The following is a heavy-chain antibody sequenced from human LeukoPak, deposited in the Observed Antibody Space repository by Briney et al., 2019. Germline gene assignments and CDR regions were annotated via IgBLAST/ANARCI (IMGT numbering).Heavy chain of an antibody. CDR2: IYSGGTT. CDR1: SGSIINSNYY. V-gene: IGHV4-39*01. J-gene: IGHJ3*02. CDR3: VRGATAHDAFDI. D-gene: IGHD6-13*01. Sequence: SETLSLTCSVSSGSIINSNYYWGWIRQPPGKGLECIGTIYSGGTTFYTPSLQSRVSISVDTSKRQFSLRLNSMTAADTAMYFCVRGATAHDAFDIWGQGTMVTVSS.